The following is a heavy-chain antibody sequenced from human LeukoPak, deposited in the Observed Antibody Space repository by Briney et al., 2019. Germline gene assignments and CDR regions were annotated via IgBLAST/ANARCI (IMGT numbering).Heavy chain of an antibody. Sequence: ASVKVSCKASGYTFTGYYMHWVRQAPGQGLEWMGWINPNSGGTNYAQKFQGRVTMTRDTSISTAYMELSRLRSDDTAVYYCARVGGIAVAAYMYVWGKGTTVTVSS. J-gene: IGHJ6*03. CDR3: ARVGGIAVAAYMYV. V-gene: IGHV1-2*02. CDR1: GYTFTGYY. D-gene: IGHD6-19*01. CDR2: INPNSGGT.